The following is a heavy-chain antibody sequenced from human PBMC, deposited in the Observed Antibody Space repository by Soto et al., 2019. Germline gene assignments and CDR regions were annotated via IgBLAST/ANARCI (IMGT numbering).Heavy chain of an antibody. Sequence: GGSLRLSCAASGFIFSSFAMSWVRQAPGKGLEWVSTISNNGGSTYSADSVKGRFTISRDNSKNTLYLQMNSLRAEDTAVYYCAKDPDISGWYQTDLDYWGQGTLVTVSS. CDR3: AKDPDISGWYQTDLDY. D-gene: IGHD6-19*01. J-gene: IGHJ4*02. V-gene: IGHV3-23*01. CDR2: ISNNGGST. CDR1: GFIFSSFA.